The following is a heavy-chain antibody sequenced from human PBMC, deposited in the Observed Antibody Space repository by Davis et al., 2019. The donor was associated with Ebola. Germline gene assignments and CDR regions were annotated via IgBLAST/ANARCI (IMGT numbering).Heavy chain of an antibody. Sequence: PGGSLRLSCAASGFTFSSYAMHWVRQAPGKGLEWVAVISYDGSNKYYADSVKGRFTISRDNSKNTLYLQMNSLRAEDTAVYYCARDPTDYGDFYNYLFDYWGQGTLVTVSS. CDR2: ISYDGSNK. D-gene: IGHD4-17*01. J-gene: IGHJ4*02. CDR1: GFTFSSYA. V-gene: IGHV3-30-3*01. CDR3: ARDPTDYGDFYNYLFDY.